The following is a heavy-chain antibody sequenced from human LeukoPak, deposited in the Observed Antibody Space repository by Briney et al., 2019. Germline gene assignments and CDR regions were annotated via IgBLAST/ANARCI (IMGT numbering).Heavy chain of an antibody. V-gene: IGHV4-59*12. CDR3: ARSLSPMLRGAPYY. Sequence: SETLSLTCIVSGGSISSYYWSWIRQPPGKGLEWIGYIYYSGSTNYNPSLKSRVTISVDTSKNQFSLKLSSVTAADTAVYYCARSLSPMLRGAPYYWGQGTLVTVSS. D-gene: IGHD3-10*01. J-gene: IGHJ4*02. CDR1: GGSISSYY. CDR2: IYYSGST.